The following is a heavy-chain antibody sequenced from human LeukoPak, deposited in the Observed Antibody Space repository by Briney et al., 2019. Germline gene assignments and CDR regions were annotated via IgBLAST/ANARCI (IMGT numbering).Heavy chain of an antibody. V-gene: IGHV4-4*07. CDR1: GGSITSYY. CDR2: IYSTGRS. J-gene: IGHJ5*02. Sequence: PSETLSLTCTVSGGSITSYYWSWVRQPSGKGLEWIGRIYSTGRSDYNPSLKSRITMSVDTSKNQFSLKLSSVTAADTAVYYCARASSGWYNWFDPWGQGTLVTVSS. CDR3: ARASSGWYNWFDP. D-gene: IGHD6-19*01.